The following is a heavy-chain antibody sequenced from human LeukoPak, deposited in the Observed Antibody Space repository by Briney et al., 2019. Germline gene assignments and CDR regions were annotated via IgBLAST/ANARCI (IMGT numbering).Heavy chain of an antibody. Sequence: GGSLRLSCTASGFTFSGYSMNWIRQAPGKGPMWVSRICPDGTVTNYADSVKARFIISRDNARNTVYLQMNSLRVEDTAVYYCVRDFRSADYWGQGTLVTVSS. CDR2: ICPDGTVT. J-gene: IGHJ4*02. CDR1: GFTFSGYS. CDR3: VRDFRSADY. V-gene: IGHV3-74*01.